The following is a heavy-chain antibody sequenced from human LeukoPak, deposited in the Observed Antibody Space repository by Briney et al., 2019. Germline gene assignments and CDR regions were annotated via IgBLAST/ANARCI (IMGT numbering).Heavy chain of an antibody. V-gene: IGHV3-30*18. CDR1: GFTFSSYG. Sequence: PGRSLRLSCAASGFTFSSYGMPWVRQAPGKGLEWVAVISYDGSNKYYADSVKGRFTISRDNSKNTLYLQMNSLRAEDTAVYYCAKELPYDYWGQGTLVTVSS. CDR2: ISYDGSNK. D-gene: IGHD2-15*01. CDR3: AKELPYDY. J-gene: IGHJ4*02.